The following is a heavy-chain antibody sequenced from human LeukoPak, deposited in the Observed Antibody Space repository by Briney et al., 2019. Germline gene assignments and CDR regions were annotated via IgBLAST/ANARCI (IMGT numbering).Heavy chain of an antibody. Sequence: PSETLSLTCGVFGGSFSGYYWTWIRQSPGKGLEWIGEITHTGRTNSNPSLRSRLTMSVDTSKNQVSLKLTSVTAADTALYFCTRVRGRSGFYSGADSWGQESLATVSS. CDR2: ITHTGRT. V-gene: IGHV4-34*01. D-gene: IGHD3-22*01. CDR1: GGSFSGYY. J-gene: IGHJ4*02. CDR3: TRVRGRSGFYSGADS.